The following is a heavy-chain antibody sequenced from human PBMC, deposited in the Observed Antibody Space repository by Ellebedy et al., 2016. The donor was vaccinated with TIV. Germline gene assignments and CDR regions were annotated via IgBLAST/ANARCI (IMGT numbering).Heavy chain of an antibody. CDR3: ARDGGDY. CDR1: GFSFSDSG. J-gene: IGHJ4*02. CDR2: ISYDGSVK. V-gene: IGHV3-30*03. Sequence: GESLKISCAASGFSFSDSGMYWVRQPPGKGLEWVAVISYDGSVKYDADSVKGRFTISRDNSKITLYLQMNTLRAEDTAVYYCARDGGDYWGQGTLVTVSS. D-gene: IGHD3-16*01.